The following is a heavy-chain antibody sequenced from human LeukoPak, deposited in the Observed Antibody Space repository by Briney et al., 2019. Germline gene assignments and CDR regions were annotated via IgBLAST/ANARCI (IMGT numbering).Heavy chain of an antibody. D-gene: IGHD3-22*01. CDR3: AKSLGTLILYWDF. V-gene: IGHV3-23*01. Sequence: PGGSLRLSCAASGFAFSTYAMTWVRQVPGKGLEWVSSISGSGGTTYYADSVKGRFTISRDNSKNTLYLQMNSLRAEDTAVYYCAKSLGTLILYWDFWGQGTLVTVSS. CDR2: ISGSGGTT. J-gene: IGHJ4*02. CDR1: GFAFSTYA.